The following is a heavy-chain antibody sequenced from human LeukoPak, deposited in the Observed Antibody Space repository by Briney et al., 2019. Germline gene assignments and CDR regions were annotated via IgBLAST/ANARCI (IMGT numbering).Heavy chain of an antibody. V-gene: IGHV3-69-1*02. CDR2: ISSRAATI. J-gene: IGHJ4*02. Sequence: PGGSLRLSCAASGFTLSDHYMDWVRQAPGKGLGWVSSISSRAATIYYTDSVKGRFTISRDNAKNSLYLQMNSLRAEDTAVYYCARVGALSSSWLLYWGQGALVTVSS. D-gene: IGHD6-13*01. CDR1: GFTLSDHY. CDR3: ARVGALSSSWLLY.